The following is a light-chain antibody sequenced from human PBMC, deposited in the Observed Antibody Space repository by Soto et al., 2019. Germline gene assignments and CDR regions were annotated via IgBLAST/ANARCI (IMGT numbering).Light chain of an antibody. Sequence: EIVLTQSPGTLSLSPGESATLSCRASQSISSYFLAWYQQKPGQAPRLLIYGASSRATGIPDRFSGSGSGTDFALTISRLEPEDFAVYYCQQYGTSPWFTFGTGTKVDVK. J-gene: IGKJ3*01. CDR3: QQYGTSPWFT. CDR2: GAS. CDR1: QSISSYF. V-gene: IGKV3-20*01.